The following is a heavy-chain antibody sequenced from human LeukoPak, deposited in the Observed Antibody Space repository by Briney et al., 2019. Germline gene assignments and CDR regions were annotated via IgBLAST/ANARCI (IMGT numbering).Heavy chain of an antibody. CDR2: INPNSGGT. CDR1: GYTFTGYY. CDR3: ARGGSDGDYVLFDP. V-gene: IGHV1-2*06. D-gene: IGHD4-17*01. Sequence: ASVKVSCKASGYTFTGYYMHWVRQAPGQGLEWMGRINPNSGGTNYAQKFQGRVTMTRDTSISTAYMELRSLRSDDTAVYYCARGGSDGDYVLFDPWGQGTLVTVSS. J-gene: IGHJ5*02.